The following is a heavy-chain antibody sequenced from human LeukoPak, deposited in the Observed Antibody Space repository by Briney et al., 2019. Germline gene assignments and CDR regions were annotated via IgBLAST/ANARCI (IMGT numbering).Heavy chain of an antibody. V-gene: IGHV3-33*01. Sequence: PGRSLRLSCAASGFTFSSYGMHWVRQAPGKGLEWVAVRWYDGSNKYYADSVKGRFTISRDNSKNTLYLQMTSLRAEDTAVYYCARDLVAEGAFDIWGQGTMDTVSS. D-gene: IGHD2-15*01. J-gene: IGHJ3*02. CDR1: GFTFSSYG. CDR3: ARDLVAEGAFDI. CDR2: RWYDGSNK.